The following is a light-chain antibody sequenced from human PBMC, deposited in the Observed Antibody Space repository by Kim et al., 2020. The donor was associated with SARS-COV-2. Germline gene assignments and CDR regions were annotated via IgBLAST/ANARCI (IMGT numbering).Light chain of an antibody. CDR2: GAS. CDR3: QQYNNWLSLT. CDR1: QSVSSN. J-gene: IGKJ4*01. V-gene: IGKV3-15*01. Sequence: PGERATLSGRASQSVSSNLAWYQQKPGQAPRLLIYGASTRATGIPARFSGSGSGTEFTLTISSLQSEDFAVYYCQQYNNWLSLTFGGGTKVDIK.